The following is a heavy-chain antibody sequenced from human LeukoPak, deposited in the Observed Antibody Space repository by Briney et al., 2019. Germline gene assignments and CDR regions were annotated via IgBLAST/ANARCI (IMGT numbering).Heavy chain of an antibody. CDR1: EFSVGSNY. CDR2: IYSGGST. D-gene: IGHD3-22*01. Sequence: GRSLRLSCAASEFSVGSNYMTWVRQAPGKGLEWVSLIYSGGSTYYADSVKGRFTISRDNSKNTLYLQMNSLRAEDTAVYYCAKVFYRPTMIAVITKGYFDYWGQGTLVTVSS. V-gene: IGHV3-66*01. J-gene: IGHJ4*02. CDR3: AKVFYRPTMIAVITKGYFDY.